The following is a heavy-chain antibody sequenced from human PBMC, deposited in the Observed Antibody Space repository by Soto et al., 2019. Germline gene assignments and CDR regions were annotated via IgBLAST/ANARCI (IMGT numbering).Heavy chain of an antibody. Sequence: GGSLRLSCAASGFTFSGSAMHWVRQASGKGLEWVGRIRSKANSYATAYAASVEGRFTISRDDSKNTAYLQMNSLKTEDTAVYYCTSYPLEGFTGTPDYFDYWGQGTLVTVSS. D-gene: IGHD1-7*01. CDR2: IRSKANSYAT. CDR3: TSYPLEGFTGTPDYFDY. CDR1: GFTFSGSA. J-gene: IGHJ4*02. V-gene: IGHV3-73*01.